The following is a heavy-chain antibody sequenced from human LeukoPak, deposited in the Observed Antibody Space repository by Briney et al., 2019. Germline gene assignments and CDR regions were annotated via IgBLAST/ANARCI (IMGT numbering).Heavy chain of an antibody. J-gene: IGHJ4*02. CDR2: MNPNSGNT. CDR1: GYTFTSYD. CDR3: ARGQRRIAVAGLYYFDY. V-gene: IGHV1-8*01. Sequence: ASVKVSCKASGYTFTSYDINWVRQATGQGLEWMGWMNPNSGNTGYAQKFQGRVTMTRNTSISTAYMELSSLRSEDTAVYYCARGQRRIAVAGLYYFDYWGQGTLVTVSS. D-gene: IGHD6-19*01.